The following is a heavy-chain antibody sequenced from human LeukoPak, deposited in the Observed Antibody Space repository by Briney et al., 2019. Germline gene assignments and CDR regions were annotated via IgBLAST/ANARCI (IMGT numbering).Heavy chain of an antibody. CDR1: GYTFTSYD. CDR2: MNPNSGNT. D-gene: IGHD7-27*01. Sequence: ASVKVSCKASGYTFTSYDINWVRQATGQGFEWMGWMNPNSGNTGYAQKFQGRVTMTRNTSISTAYMELSSLRSEDTAVYYCARGINWGASRHMDVWGKETTVTVSS. CDR3: ARGINWGASRHMDV. V-gene: IGHV1-8*01. J-gene: IGHJ6*03.